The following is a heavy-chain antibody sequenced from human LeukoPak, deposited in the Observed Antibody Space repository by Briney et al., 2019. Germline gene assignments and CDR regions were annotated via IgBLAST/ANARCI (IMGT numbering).Heavy chain of an antibody. J-gene: IGHJ4*02. Sequence: PGGSLRLSCAASGFTFSSYAMSWVRQAPGKELEWVSAISGSGGSTYYADSVKGRFTISRDNSKNTLYLQMNSLRAEDTAVYYCAKRFYYDSSGYFFDYWGQGTLVTVSS. CDR3: AKRFYYDSSGYFFDY. CDR1: GFTFSSYA. V-gene: IGHV3-23*01. D-gene: IGHD3-22*01. CDR2: ISGSGGST.